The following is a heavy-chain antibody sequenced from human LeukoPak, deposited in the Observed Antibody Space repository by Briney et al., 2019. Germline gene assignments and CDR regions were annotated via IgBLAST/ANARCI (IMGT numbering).Heavy chain of an antibody. CDR1: GGSISSYY. CDR3: ASAPTPQGGFGMDV. D-gene: IGHD3-16*01. V-gene: IGHV4-59*01. CDR2: IYYSGST. J-gene: IGHJ6*02. Sequence: SETLSLTCTVSGGSISSYYWSWIRQPPGKGLEWIGYIYYSGSTNYNPSLKSRVTISVDTSKNQFSLKLSSVTAAETAVYYWASAPTPQGGFGMDVWGQGTTVTVSS.